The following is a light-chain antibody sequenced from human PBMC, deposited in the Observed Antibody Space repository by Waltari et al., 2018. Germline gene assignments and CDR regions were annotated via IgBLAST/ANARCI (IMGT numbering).Light chain of an antibody. V-gene: IGLV3-1*01. CDR3: QAWDRNTYVV. CDR1: KLEDKY. J-gene: IGLJ2*01. CDR2: QVN. Sequence: SYELTQPPSVSVSPGQTAIITCSGDKLEDKYASWYQQKPGQSPVLVIYQVNRRPSGIPERFSGSTSGNTATLTISGTQAMDEADYYCQAWDRNTYVVFGGGTKLTVL.